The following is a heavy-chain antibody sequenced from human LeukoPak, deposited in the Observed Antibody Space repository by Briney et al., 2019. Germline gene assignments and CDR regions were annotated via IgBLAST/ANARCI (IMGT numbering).Heavy chain of an antibody. J-gene: IGHJ4*02. D-gene: IGHD6-6*01. CDR2: ISSSSSYM. V-gene: IGHV3-21*01. Sequence: PGGSLRLSCAASGFISSSYSMNWVRQAPGKGLEWVSSISSSSSYMYYADSVKGRFTISRDNAKNSLYLQMDSLRAEDTAVYYCARMGLLYSSSAEAFEYWGQGTLVTVSS. CDR3: ARMGLLYSSSAEAFEY. CDR1: GFISSSYS.